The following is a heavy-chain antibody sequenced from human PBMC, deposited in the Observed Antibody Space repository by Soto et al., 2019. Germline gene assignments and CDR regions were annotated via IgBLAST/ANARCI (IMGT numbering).Heavy chain of an antibody. CDR2: IKSKTDGGTT. CDR3: TTAFHSGYYWIDAFDI. V-gene: IGHV3-15*01. Sequence: EVQLVESGGGLVKPGGSLRLSCAASGFTFSNAWMSWVRQAPGKGLEWVGRIKSKTDGGTTDYAAPVKGRFTISRDDSKNTLYLQMNSLKTEDTAVYYCTTAFHSGYYWIDAFDIWGQGTMVTVSS. CDR1: GFTFSNAW. D-gene: IGHD3-22*01. J-gene: IGHJ3*02.